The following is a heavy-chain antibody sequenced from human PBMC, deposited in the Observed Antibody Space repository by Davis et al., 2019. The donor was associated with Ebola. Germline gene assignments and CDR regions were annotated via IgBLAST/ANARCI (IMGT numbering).Heavy chain of an antibody. CDR2: ISGSGGST. Sequence: GESLKISCAASGFTFSSYGMHWVRQAPGKGLEWVSAISGSGGSTYYADSVKGRFTISRDNSKNTLYLQMNSLRAEDTAVYYCAKFDCSGGSCYSFDYWGQGTLVTVSS. CDR3: AKFDCSGGSCYSFDY. D-gene: IGHD2-15*01. CDR1: GFTFSSYG. V-gene: IGHV3-23*01. J-gene: IGHJ4*02.